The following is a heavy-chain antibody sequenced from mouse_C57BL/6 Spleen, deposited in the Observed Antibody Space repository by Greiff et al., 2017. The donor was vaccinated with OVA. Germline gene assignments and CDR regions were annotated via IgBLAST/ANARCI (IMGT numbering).Heavy chain of an antibody. J-gene: IGHJ4*01. Sequence: VKLQQSGPELVKPGASVKISCKASGYAFSSSWMNWVKQRPGKGLEWIGRIYPGDGDTNYNGKFKGKATLTADKSSSTAYMQLSSLTSEDSAVYFCARDSSYGYDAMDYWGQGTSVTVSS. CDR3: ARDSSYGYDAMDY. CDR1: GYAFSSSW. D-gene: IGHD1-1*02. V-gene: IGHV1-82*01. CDR2: IYPGDGDT.